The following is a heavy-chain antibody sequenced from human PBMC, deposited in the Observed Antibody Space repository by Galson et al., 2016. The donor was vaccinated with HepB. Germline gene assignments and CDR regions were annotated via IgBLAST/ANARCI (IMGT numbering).Heavy chain of an antibody. V-gene: IGHV3-21*01. CDR3: AKDPFRDDDM. CDR2: ISTSGDFR. D-gene: IGHD1-1*01. Sequence: SLRLSCAVSGFTFSNYNMNWVRQAPGKGPEWVSFISTSGDFRYYADSVKGRFTISRDNAKNSLYLQMNYLRVEDTAVYYCAKDPFRDDDMWGQGNLVTV. CDR1: GFTFSNYN. J-gene: IGHJ4*02.